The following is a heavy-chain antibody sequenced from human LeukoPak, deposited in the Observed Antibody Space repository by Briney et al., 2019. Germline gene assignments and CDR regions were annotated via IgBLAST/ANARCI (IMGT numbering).Heavy chain of an antibody. CDR1: GFTFGNSW. CDR2: INADGSTA. Sequence: XGSLRLSCASSGFTFGNSWVHWVRQAPGKGLVWVSLINADGSTATYADSVKGRFTISRDNARNTLSLQMNSLTIEDTAVYYCVVVVEPPDSDGFDVWGQGTMITISS. J-gene: IGHJ3*01. D-gene: IGHD1-14*01. CDR3: VVVVEPPDSDGFDV. V-gene: IGHV3-74*01.